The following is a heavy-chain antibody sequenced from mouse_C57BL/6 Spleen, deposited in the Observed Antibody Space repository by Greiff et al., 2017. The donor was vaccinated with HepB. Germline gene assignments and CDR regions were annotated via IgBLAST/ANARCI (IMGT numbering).Heavy chain of an antibody. CDR2: IDPANGNP. D-gene: IGHD1-1*01. J-gene: IGHJ1*03. Sequence: VQLQQSVAELVRPGASVKLSCTASGFNIKNTYMHWVKQRPEQGLEWIGRIDPANGNPKYAPKFQGKATITADTSSNTAYLQLSSLTSEDTAIYYCARSYYYGSSHGYFDVWGTGTTVTVSS. V-gene: IGHV14-3*01. CDR3: ARSYYYGSSHGYFDV. CDR1: GFNIKNTY.